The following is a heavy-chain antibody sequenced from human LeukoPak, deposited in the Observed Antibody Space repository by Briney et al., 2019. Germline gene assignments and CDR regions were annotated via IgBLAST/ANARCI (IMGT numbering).Heavy chain of an antibody. J-gene: IGHJ4*02. V-gene: IGHV3-66*01. D-gene: IGHD6-13*01. CDR3: GGSYSSSWPEIDY. CDR1: GFTVSSYY. CDR2: IYSGGNT. Sequence: PGGSLRLSCAASGFTVSSYYMSWVRQAPGKGLEWVSVIYSGGNTYYADPVKGRFTISRDNSKNTLYLQMNSLRAEDTAVYYCGGSYSSSWPEIDYWGQGTLVTVSS.